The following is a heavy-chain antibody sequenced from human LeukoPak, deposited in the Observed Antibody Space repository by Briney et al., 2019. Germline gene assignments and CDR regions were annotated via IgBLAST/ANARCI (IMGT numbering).Heavy chain of an antibody. Sequence: GGSLRLSCAASGFTFSSYAMHWVRQTPDKGLEWVAVVSYDGSTKYYADSVKGRLTISRDNSKNTLYLQMNSLRAEDTAVYYCARDAVQLGQRFDYWGQGTLVIVSS. J-gene: IGHJ4*02. V-gene: IGHV3-30*04. D-gene: IGHD6-6*01. CDR3: ARDAVQLGQRFDY. CDR1: GFTFSSYA. CDR2: VSYDGSTK.